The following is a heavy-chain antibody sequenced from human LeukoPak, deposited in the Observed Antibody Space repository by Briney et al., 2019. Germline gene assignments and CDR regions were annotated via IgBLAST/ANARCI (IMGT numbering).Heavy chain of an antibody. D-gene: IGHD4-17*01. CDR2: IKPDGSED. CDR1: GFTFSNYW. Sequence: GGSLRLSCAASGFTFSNYWMSWVRQAPGKGLEWVANIKPDGSEDFCVDSVEGRFTISRDNAKNSLYLQMNRLRAEDTAMYYCARLRGFDYWGQGTLVTVSS. V-gene: IGHV3-7*03. CDR3: ARLRGFDY. J-gene: IGHJ4*02.